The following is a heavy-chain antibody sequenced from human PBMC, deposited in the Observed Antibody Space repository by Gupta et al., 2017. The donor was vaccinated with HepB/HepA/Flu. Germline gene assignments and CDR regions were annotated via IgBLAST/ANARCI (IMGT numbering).Heavy chain of an antibody. CDR2: IYYSGST. CDR1: GGSVSSSSYY. J-gene: IGHJ4*02. CDR3: ARPFGPDQTTHSGFDY. Sequence: QLQLQESGPGLVKPSETLSLTCTVSGGSVSSSSYYWGWIRQPPGKGLEWIGSIYYSGSTYYNPSLKSRVTISVDTSKNQFSLKLSSVTAADTAVYYCARPFGPDQTTHSGFDYWGQGTLVTVSS. D-gene: IGHD3-10*01. V-gene: IGHV4-39*01.